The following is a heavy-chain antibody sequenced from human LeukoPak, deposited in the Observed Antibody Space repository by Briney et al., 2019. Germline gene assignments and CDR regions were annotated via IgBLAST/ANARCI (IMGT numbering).Heavy chain of an antibody. J-gene: IGHJ4*02. D-gene: IGHD3-10*01. CDR1: GYSFTSYW. V-gene: IGHV5-51*01. CDR3: ARGFGFAGNYFDY. CDR2: IFLGDSDT. Sequence: GESLKISCKGSGYSFTSYWIGWVLQMPGKGLEWMGIIFLGDSDTRYSPSFQGQVTFSADKSISTAYLQWSSLKASDTAIYYCARGFGFAGNYFDYWGQGTLVTVSS.